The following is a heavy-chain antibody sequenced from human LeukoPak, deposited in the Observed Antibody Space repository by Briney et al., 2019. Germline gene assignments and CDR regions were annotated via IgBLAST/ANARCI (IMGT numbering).Heavy chain of an antibody. J-gene: IGHJ4*02. CDR3: ARSQHYYDSSGYLY. CDR2: ISHDGGNK. V-gene: IGHV3-30*14. CDR1: GFTFSSYT. D-gene: IGHD3-22*01. Sequence: PGGSLRLSCAASGFTFSSYTMHWVRQAPDKGLEWVAVISHDGGNKYYADSVKGRFTISRDNSKNTLYLQMNSLRAEDTAVYYCARSQHYYDSSGYLYWGQGTLVTVSS.